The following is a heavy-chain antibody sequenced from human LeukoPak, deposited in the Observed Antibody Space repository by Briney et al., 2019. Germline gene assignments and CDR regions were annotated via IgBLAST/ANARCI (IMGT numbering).Heavy chain of an antibody. J-gene: IGHJ4*02. CDR3: AKYTNPAPSFDY. D-gene: IGHD2-8*01. V-gene: IGHV1-2*02. CDR2: INPNSGGT. Sequence: ASVKVSCKASGYTFTGYYMHWVRQAPGQGLEWMGWINPNSGGTNYAQKFQGRVTMTRDTSISTAYMELSRLRSDDTAVYYCAKYTNPAPSFDYWGQGTLVTVSS. CDR1: GYTFTGYY.